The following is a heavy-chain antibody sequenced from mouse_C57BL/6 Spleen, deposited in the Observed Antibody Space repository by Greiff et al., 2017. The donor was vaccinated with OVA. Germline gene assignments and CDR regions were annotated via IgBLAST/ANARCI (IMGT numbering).Heavy chain of an antibody. D-gene: IGHD2-3*01. CDR2: ISNGGGST. CDR3: ARHDDGYYGFAY. V-gene: IGHV5-12*01. Sequence: DVMLVESGGGLVQPGGSLKLSCAASGFTFSDYYMYWVRQTPEKRLEWVAYISNGGGSTYYPDTVKGRFTISRDNAKNTLYLQMSRLKSEDTAMYYCARHDDGYYGFAYWGQGTLVTVSA. CDR1: GFTFSDYY. J-gene: IGHJ3*01.